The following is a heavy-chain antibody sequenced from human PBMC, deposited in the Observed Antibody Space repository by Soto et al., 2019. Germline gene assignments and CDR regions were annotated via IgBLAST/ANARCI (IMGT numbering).Heavy chain of an antibody. V-gene: IGHV4-30-2*01. CDR1: GGSISSGSYS. J-gene: IGHJ5*02. D-gene: IGHD3-16*01. CDR2: IYHSGST. Sequence: SETLSLTCAVSGGSISSGSYSWSWLRQPPGKGLEWIGYIYHSGSTYYNPFTKTRVNISVDRSKKQFTLKLRSVTAEDTAVYYVDRDLGGHRDNCFDLWGQGTLVTVSS. CDR3: DRDLGGHRDNCFDL.